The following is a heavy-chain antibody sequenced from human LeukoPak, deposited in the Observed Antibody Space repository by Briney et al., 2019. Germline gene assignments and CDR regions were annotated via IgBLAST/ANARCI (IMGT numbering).Heavy chain of an antibody. CDR1: GGSISSNNW. CDR2: IYHSGTT. D-gene: IGHD6-19*01. CDR3: ARLIAVTGLGLVDS. V-gene: IGHV4-4*02. J-gene: IGHJ4*02. Sequence: SGTLSLTCAVSGGSISSNNWWSWVRQPPGKGLEWIGEIYHSGTTNYNPSLGSRVTISVDKSKNQFSLKLSSVTAADTAVYHCARLIAVTGLGLVDSWGQGTLVTVSS.